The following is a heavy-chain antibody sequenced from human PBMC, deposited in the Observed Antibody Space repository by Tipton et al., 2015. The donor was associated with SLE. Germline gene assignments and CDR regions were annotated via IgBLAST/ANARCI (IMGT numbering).Heavy chain of an antibody. CDR1: GYTFTSYG. CDR3: AARPVYGAGSLWSGFDP. J-gene: IGHJ5*02. D-gene: IGHD3-10*01. V-gene: IGHV1-69*05. CDR2: IIPIFGTA. Sequence: QSGPEVKKPGASVKVSCKASGYTFTSYGISWVRQAPGQGLEWMGGIIPIFGTANYAQKFQGRVTITTDESTSTAYMELSSLRSEDAAVYYCAARPVYGAGSLWSGFDPWGQGTRVIVSS.